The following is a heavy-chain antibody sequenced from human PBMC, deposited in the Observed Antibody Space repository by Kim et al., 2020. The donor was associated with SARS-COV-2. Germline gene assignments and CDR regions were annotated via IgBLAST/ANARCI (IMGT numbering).Heavy chain of an antibody. CDR3: AKDRITNSYYYGMDV. CDR1: GFTFSSYG. Sequence: GGSLRLSCAASGFTFSSYGMHWVRQAPGKGLEWVAVISYDGSNKYYADSVKGRFTISRDNSKNTLYLQMNSLRAEDTAVYYCAKDRITNSYYYGMDVWGQGTTVTVSS. CDR2: ISYDGSNK. J-gene: IGHJ6*02. V-gene: IGHV3-30*18. D-gene: IGHD3-10*01.